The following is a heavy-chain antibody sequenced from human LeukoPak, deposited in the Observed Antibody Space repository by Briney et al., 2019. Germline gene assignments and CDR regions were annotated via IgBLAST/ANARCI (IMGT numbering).Heavy chain of an antibody. CDR3: ARGLFTGGTYYGY. J-gene: IGHJ4*02. CDR2: ISYDGSNK. D-gene: IGHD1-26*01. Sequence: GGSLRLSCVASGFTFSSYGMHWVRQAPGKGLEWVAVISYDGSNKRYGNSVKGRFTIPRDNSKNTLYLQMNSLRAEDTAVYYCARGLFTGGTYYGYWGQGTLVTVSS. CDR1: GFTFSSYG. V-gene: IGHV3-30*03.